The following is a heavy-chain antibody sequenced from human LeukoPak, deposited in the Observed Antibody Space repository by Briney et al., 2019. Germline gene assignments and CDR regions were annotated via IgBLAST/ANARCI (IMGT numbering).Heavy chain of an antibody. D-gene: IGHD1-26*01. CDR1: GYTFTGPY. Sequence: ASVKVSCKASGYTFTGPYMHWVRQAPGQGLEWMGIINPSGGSTSYAQKFQGRVTMTRDMSTSTVYMELSSLRSEDTAVYYCALSGSRPPYYFDYWGQGTLVTVSS. V-gene: IGHV1-46*01. CDR2: INPSGGST. CDR3: ALSGSRPPYYFDY. J-gene: IGHJ4*02.